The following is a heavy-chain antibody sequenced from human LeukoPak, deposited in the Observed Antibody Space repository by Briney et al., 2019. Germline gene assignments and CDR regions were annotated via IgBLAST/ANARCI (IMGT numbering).Heavy chain of an antibody. Sequence: GGSLRLSCAASGFTFSSYAMHWVRQAPGKGLEWVAVISYDGSNKYYADSVKGRFTISRDNSKNTLYLQMNSLRAEDTAVYYCARDKFGYSSSWLPDYWGQGTLVTVSS. V-gene: IGHV3-30*04. CDR1: GFTFSSYA. CDR2: ISYDGSNK. D-gene: IGHD6-13*01. CDR3: ARDKFGYSSSWLPDY. J-gene: IGHJ4*02.